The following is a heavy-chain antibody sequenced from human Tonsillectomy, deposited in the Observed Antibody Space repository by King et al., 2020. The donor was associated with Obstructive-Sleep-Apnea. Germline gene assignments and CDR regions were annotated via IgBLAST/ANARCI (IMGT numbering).Heavy chain of an antibody. D-gene: IGHD6-13*01. V-gene: IGHV3-9*01. CDR1: GFTFDDYA. CDR3: AKDNVRYSSSGFDP. CDR2: ISWNSGSI. J-gene: IGHJ5*02. Sequence: VQLVESGGGLVQPGRSLRLSCAASGFTFDDYAMHWVRQAPGKGLEWVSGISWNSGSIGYAYSVKGRFTISRDNAKNSLYLQMNSLRAEDTALYYCAKDNVRYSSSGFDPWGQGTLVTVSS.